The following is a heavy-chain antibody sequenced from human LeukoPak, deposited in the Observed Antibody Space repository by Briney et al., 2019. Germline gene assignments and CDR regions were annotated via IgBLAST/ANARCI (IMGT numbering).Heavy chain of an antibody. V-gene: IGHV4-34*01. CDR2: INHSGST. D-gene: IGHD3-3*01. CDR1: GGPFSAYY. J-gene: IGHJ4*02. CDR3: ATKVSFWSPYYVDN. Sequence: SETLSLTCAVYGGPFSAYYWSWIRQPPGKGLEWIGDINHSGSTNYNPSLKSRVTISVDTSKNQFSLNLNSVTAADTAVYYCATKVSFWSPYYVDNWGQGTLVTVSS.